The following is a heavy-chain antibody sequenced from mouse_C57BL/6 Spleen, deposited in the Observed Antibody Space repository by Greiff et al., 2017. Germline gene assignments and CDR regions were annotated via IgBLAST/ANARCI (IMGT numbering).Heavy chain of an antibody. CDR3: ARGIYDGSYYFGY. CDR1: GYTFTSYW. CDR2: IDPSDSET. V-gene: IGHV1-52*01. Sequence: VQLQQPGAELVRPGSSVKLSCKASGYTFTSYWMHWVKQRPIQGLEWIGNIDPSDSETHYNQKFKDKATLTVDKSSSTAYMQLSSMTSEDSAVYYCARGIYDGSYYFGYWGQGATLTVAS. J-gene: IGHJ2*01. D-gene: IGHD2-2*01.